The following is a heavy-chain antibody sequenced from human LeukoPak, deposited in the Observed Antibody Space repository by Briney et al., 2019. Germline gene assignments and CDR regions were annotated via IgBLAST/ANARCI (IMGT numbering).Heavy chain of an antibody. CDR3: AKAPVTSCRGAFCYPFDY. J-gene: IGHJ4*02. CDR1: GFSFSSYA. V-gene: IGHV3-23*01. Sequence: GGSLRLSCATSGFSFSSYAMSWVRQAPGKGLEWVSAMSSSDDGRYYAASVRGRFTISRDTSRSTLYLQMNSLRAEDAAVYYCAKAPVTSCRGAFCYPFDYWGQGTLVTVSS. D-gene: IGHD2-15*01. CDR2: MSSSDDGR.